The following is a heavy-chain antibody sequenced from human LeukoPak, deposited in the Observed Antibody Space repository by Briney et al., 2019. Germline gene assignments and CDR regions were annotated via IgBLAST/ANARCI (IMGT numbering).Heavy chain of an antibody. Sequence: GGSLRLSCATSGFTFSNAWMNWVRQAPGKGLEWVGRIRSNSDGGTIDYAAPVKGRFTLSRDDSKTTLYLQMNSLQTEDTAVYYCATDFYDGTWGQGTLVTVSS. CDR3: ATDFYDGT. J-gene: IGHJ5*02. CDR1: GFTFSNAW. V-gene: IGHV3-15*07. D-gene: IGHD3-22*01. CDR2: IRSNSDGGTI.